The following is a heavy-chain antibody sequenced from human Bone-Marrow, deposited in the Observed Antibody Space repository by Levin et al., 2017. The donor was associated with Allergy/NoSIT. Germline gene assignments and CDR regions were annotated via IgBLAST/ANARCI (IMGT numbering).Heavy chain of an antibody. CDR1: GGTFSSYA. CDR3: ARDDKSTPAPGSNFDY. Sequence: SVKVSCKASGGTFSSYAISWVRQAPGQGLEWMGGIIPIFGTANYAQKFQGRVTITADESTSTAYMELSSLRSEDTAVYYCARDDKSTPAPGSNFDYWGQGTLVTVSS. CDR2: IIPIFGTA. J-gene: IGHJ4*02. V-gene: IGHV1-69*13.